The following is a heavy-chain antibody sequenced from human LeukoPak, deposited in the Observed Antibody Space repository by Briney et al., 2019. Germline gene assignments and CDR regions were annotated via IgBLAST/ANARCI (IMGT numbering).Heavy chain of an antibody. CDR3: ARSRSSLLWFDRGYGMDV. Sequence: SEALSLTCTVSGASFSSGDQYWNWIRQSPGKGLEWIGSIHPSGRLYNNPSLESRVTISIDTSKNQFSLKLSSVTAADTAVYYCARSRSSLLWFDRGYGMDVWGQGTTVTVSS. CDR2: IHPSGRL. D-gene: IGHD3-10*01. CDR1: GASFSSGDQY. V-gene: IGHV4-31*03. J-gene: IGHJ6*02.